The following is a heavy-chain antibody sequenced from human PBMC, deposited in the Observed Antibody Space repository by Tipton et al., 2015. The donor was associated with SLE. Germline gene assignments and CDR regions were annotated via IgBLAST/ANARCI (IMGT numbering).Heavy chain of an antibody. Sequence: LRLSCTVSGGSFSGYYWSWIRQPPGKGLEWIGEINHSGSTNYNPSLKSRVTISVDTSKNQFSLKLSSVTAADTAAYYCARASGGEGATAFDIWGQGTMVTVSS. CDR1: GGSFSGYY. D-gene: IGHD1-26*01. CDR3: ARASGGEGATAFDI. J-gene: IGHJ3*02. CDR2: INHSGST. V-gene: IGHV4-34*01.